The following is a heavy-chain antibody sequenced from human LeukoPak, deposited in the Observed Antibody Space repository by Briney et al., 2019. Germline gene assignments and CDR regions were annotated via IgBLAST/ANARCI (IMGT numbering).Heavy chain of an antibody. Sequence: SETLSLTCTVSGGSISSYYWSWIRQPAGKGLEWIGRIYTSGSTNYNPSLKSRVTMSVDTSKNQFSLKLSSVTAADTAVYYCARVGRQQLVPNFDYWGQGTLVTVSS. CDR1: GGSISSYY. CDR2: IYTSGST. V-gene: IGHV4-4*07. D-gene: IGHD6-13*01. CDR3: ARVGRQQLVPNFDY. J-gene: IGHJ4*02.